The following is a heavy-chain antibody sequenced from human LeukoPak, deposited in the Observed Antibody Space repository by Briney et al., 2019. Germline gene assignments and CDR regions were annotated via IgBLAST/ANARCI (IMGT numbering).Heavy chain of an antibody. CDR1: GYSISSGYY. V-gene: IGHV4-38-2*01. D-gene: IGHD3-3*01. J-gene: IGHJ4*02. Sequence: PSETLSLTCAVSGYSISSGYYWGWIRQPPGKGLEWIGSIYHSGSTYYNPSLKSRVTISVDTSKNQFSLKLSSVTAADTAVYYCAANVYHDFWSADCCYFDYWGQGTLVTVSS. CDR2: IYHSGST. CDR3: AANVYHDFWSADCCYFDY.